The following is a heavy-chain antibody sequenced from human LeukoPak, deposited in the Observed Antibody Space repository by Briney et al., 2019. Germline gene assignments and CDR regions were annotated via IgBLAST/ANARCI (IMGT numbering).Heavy chain of an antibody. D-gene: IGHD1-26*01. Sequence: GVSLRLSCAASGFTFDDYAMHWVRQAPGKGLEWVSGISWNSGSIGYADSVKGRFTISRDNAKNSLYLQMNSLRAEDTALYYCAKDNGGGGGYYRNPLDYWGQGTLVTVSS. CDR1: GFTFDDYA. J-gene: IGHJ4*02. CDR2: ISWNSGSI. V-gene: IGHV3-9*01. CDR3: AKDNGGGGGYYRNPLDY.